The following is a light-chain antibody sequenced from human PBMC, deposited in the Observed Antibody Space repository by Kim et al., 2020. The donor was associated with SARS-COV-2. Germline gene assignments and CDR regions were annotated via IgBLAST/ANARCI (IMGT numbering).Light chain of an antibody. CDR2: DVT. V-gene: IGLV2-14*03. J-gene: IGLJ3*02. CDR3: SSYTLTSTWV. Sequence: QSALTQPASVSGSPGQSITISCTGTYSDIGSFAYVSWYQQYPGKAPRLIIHDVTERPSGLSNRFSGSRSGNTASLTISGLQAEDEADYHCSSYTLTSTWVFGGGTQLTVL. CDR1: YSDIGSFAY.